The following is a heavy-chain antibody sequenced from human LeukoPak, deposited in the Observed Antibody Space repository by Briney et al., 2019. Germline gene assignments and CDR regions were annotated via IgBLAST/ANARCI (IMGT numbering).Heavy chain of an antibody. V-gene: IGHV1-69*13. CDR1: GGTFSSYA. Sequence: GASVKVSCKASGGTFSSYAISWVRQAPGQGLEWVGGIIPIFGTANYAQKFQGRVAITADESTSTAYMELSSLRSEDTAVYYCVREGHRDGYNDAFDIWGQGTMVTVSS. CDR3: VREGHRDGYNDAFDI. D-gene: IGHD5-24*01. J-gene: IGHJ3*02. CDR2: IIPIFGTA.